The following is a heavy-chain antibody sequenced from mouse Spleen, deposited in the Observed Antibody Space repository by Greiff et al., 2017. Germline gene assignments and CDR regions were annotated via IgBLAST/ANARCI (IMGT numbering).Heavy chain of an antibody. J-gene: IGHJ1*03. D-gene: IGHD1-1*01. CDR3: ARDGENYYGSSYDFDV. CDR1: GISITTGNYR. CDR2: IYYSGTI. Sequence: VQLQQSGPGLVKPSQTVFLTCTVTGISITTGNYRWSWIRQFPGNKLEWIGYIYYSGTITYNPSLTSRTTITRDTPKNQFFLEMNSLTAEDTATYYCARDGENYYGSSYDFDVWGTGTTVTVSS. V-gene: IGHV3-5*01.